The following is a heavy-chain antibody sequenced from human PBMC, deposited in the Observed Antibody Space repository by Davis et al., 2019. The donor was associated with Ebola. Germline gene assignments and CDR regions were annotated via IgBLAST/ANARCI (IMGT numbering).Heavy chain of an antibody. Sequence: SVKVSCKASGGTFSSYAISWVRQAPGQGLEWMGGIIPILGIANYAQKFQGRVTITADESTSTAYMELSSLRSEDTAVYYCAREMSWYCSGGSCPYYFDYWGQGTLVTVSS. V-gene: IGHV1-69*10. CDR3: AREMSWYCSGGSCPYYFDY. J-gene: IGHJ4*02. D-gene: IGHD2-15*01. CDR1: GGTFSSYA. CDR2: IIPILGIA.